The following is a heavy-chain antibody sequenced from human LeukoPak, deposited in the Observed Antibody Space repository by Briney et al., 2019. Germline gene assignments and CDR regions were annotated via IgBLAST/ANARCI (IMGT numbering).Heavy chain of an antibody. D-gene: IGHD6-19*01. Sequence: AASVKVSCKASGYTFTSYAMHWVRQAPGQRLEWMGWINAGNGNTKYSQEFQGRVTITRDTSASTAYMELSSLRSEDMAVYYCARGARYSSGWYDNNWFDPWGQGTLVTVSS. CDR2: INAGNGNT. J-gene: IGHJ5*02. CDR1: GYTFTSYA. V-gene: IGHV1-3*03. CDR3: ARGARYSSGWYDNNWFDP.